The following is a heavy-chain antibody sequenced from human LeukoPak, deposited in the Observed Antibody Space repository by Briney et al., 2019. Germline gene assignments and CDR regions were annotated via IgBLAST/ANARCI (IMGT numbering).Heavy chain of an antibody. CDR2: IYTSGST. D-gene: IGHD3-10*01. J-gene: IGHJ6*03. CDR3: AREITMVRGAKVSAYYYYYMDV. Sequence: SQTLSLTCTVSGGSISSGSYYWSWIRQPAGKGLEWIGRIYTSGSTNYNPSLKSRVTISVDTSKNQFSLKLSSVTAADTAVYYCAREITMVRGAKVSAYYYYYMDVWGKGTTVTISS. CDR1: GGSISSGSYY. V-gene: IGHV4-61*02.